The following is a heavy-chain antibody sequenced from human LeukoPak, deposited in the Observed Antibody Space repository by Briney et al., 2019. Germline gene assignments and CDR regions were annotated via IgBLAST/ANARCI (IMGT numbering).Heavy chain of an antibody. CDR1: GGSISSSSYY. J-gene: IGHJ4*02. D-gene: IGHD2-21*02. CDR2: IYYSGST. CDR3: ARQGVDCGGDCYPYLDY. Sequence: SETLSLTCTVSGGSISSSSYYWGWIRQPPGKGLEWIGSIYYSGSTYYNPSHKSRVTISVDTSKNQFSLKLSSVTAADTAVYYCARQGVDCGGDCYPYLDYWGQGTLVTVSS. V-gene: IGHV4-39*01.